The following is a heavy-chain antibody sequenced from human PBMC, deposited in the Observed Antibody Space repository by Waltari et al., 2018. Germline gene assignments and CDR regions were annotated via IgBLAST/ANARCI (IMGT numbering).Heavy chain of an antibody. J-gene: IGHJ5*02. CDR1: GYTFTSYD. V-gene: IGHV1-8*02. D-gene: IGHD2-21*01. CDR3: ARPGPPHKPNWFDP. Sequence: QVQLVQSGAEVKKPGASVKVSCKASGYTFTSYDINWVRQATGQGLEWMGGMNPSSGNTGYATKFLGRVTMTRNTSIRTAYRELSSLRSEDTALYYCARPGPPHKPNWFDPWCQGTLVTVSS. CDR2: MNPSSGNT.